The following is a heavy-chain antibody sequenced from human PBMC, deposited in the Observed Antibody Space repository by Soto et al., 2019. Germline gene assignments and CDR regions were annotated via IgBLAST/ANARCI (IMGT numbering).Heavy chain of an antibody. CDR1: GYSFSNYW. Sequence: EVQLVQSGAEVKKPGQSLRISCKGSGYSFSNYWIAWVRQMPGKGLEWMGIIYPGDSDTRYSPSFQGQVTMSADQSSNTAYLQWSSLKASDTAMYYCARQTLGYFSSNGCYYYYGMDVWGQGTTVTV. CDR2: IYPGDSDT. D-gene: IGHD2-2*01. CDR3: ARQTLGYFSSNGCYYYYGMDV. V-gene: IGHV5-51*01. J-gene: IGHJ6*02.